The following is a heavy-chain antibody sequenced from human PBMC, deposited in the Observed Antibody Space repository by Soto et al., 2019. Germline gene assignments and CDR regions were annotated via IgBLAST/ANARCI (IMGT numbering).Heavy chain of an antibody. CDR2: IYYTGTT. CDR3: AREEQPFAQYGGDFDY. V-gene: IGHV4-61*01. J-gene: IGHJ4*02. CDR1: DGSVNTGNFY. Sequence: QVQLRESGPGLVKPSETLSLTCAVSDGSVNTGNFYWSWIRQPPGKGLEWIGHIYYTGTTKYNPSLESRVTRSVATSNNQFALNVTSVTAAATAVYYFAREEQPFAQYGGDFDYCFQGVLVTVAS. D-gene: IGHD3-16*01.